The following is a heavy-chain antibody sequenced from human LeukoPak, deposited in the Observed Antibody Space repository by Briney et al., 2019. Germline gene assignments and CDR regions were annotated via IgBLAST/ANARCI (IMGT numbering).Heavy chain of an antibody. CDR2: ISGSGGST. Sequence: GGSLRLSCAASGFTFSSYAMSWVRQAPGKGLEWVSAISGSGGSTYYADSVKGRFTISRDDSKNTLYLQMNSLRAEDTAVYYCAKAGYYPSDAFDIWGQGTMVTVSS. J-gene: IGHJ3*02. D-gene: IGHD3-22*01. V-gene: IGHV3-23*01. CDR3: AKAGYYPSDAFDI. CDR1: GFTFSSYA.